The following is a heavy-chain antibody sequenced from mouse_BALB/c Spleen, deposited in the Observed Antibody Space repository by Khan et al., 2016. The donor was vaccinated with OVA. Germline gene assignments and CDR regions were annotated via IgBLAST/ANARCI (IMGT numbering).Heavy chain of an antibody. CDR3: ARKDYYDYDPFPY. D-gene: IGHD2-4*01. Sequence: EVQLQESGPGLVKPSQSLSLICTVTGYSITSEYAWNWIRQFPGNKLEWMGYISYSGSTNYNPSLKSRISITRDTSKNQFFLQLNSVTSEDTATYYCARKDYYDYDPFPYWGQGTLVTVFA. CDR2: ISYSGST. V-gene: IGHV3-2*02. J-gene: IGHJ3*01. CDR1: GYSITSEYA.